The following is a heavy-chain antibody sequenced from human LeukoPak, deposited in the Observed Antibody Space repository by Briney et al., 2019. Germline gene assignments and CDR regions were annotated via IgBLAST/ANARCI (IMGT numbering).Heavy chain of an antibody. D-gene: IGHD5-24*01. Sequence: PSETLSLTCTVSGGSISSGTYYWSWIRQPAGKGLEWIGRFYTSGSTNYNPSLKSRVTISVDTSKNQFSLKLSSVTAADTAVYYCARGRDGYNFLNRGEYYYFDYWGQGTLVTASS. CDR2: FYTSGST. CDR3: ARGRDGYNFLNRGEYYYFDY. J-gene: IGHJ4*02. CDR1: GGSISSGTYY. V-gene: IGHV4-61*02.